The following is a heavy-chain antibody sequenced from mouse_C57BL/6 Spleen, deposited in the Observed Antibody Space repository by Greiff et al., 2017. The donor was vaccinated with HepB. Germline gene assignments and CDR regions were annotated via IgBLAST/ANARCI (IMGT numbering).Heavy chain of an antibody. V-gene: IGHV1-5*01. J-gene: IGHJ2*01. Sequence: EVQLQQSGTVLARPGASVKMSCKTSGYTFTSYWMHWVKQRPGQGLEWIGAIYPGNSDTSYNQKFKGQTKLTAVTSASTPYMELSSLTNEASAVYYCTRYGNYPFDYWGQGTTLTVSS. CDR2: IYPGNSDT. D-gene: IGHD2-1*01. CDR1: GYTFTSYW. CDR3: TRYGNYPFDY.